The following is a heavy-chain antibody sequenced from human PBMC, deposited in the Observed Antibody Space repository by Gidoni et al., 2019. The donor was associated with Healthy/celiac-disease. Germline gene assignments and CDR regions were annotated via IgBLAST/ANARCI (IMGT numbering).Heavy chain of an antibody. CDR2: LTHSGST. CDR3: ATGGHY. Sequence: QVQLHQWGAGLLKPSETLSLTCKVYGVSSSGYYWSWIRPPPGKGLEWIGELTHSGSTNYNPSLKSRVTISVDTSKNQFYLKLSSVTAADTAIYYCATGGHYWGQGTLVTVSS. D-gene: IGHD3-16*01. J-gene: IGHJ4*02. V-gene: IGHV4-34*01. CDR1: GVSSSGYY.